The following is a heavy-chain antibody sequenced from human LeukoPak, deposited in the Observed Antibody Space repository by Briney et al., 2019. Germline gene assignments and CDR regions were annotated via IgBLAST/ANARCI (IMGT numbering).Heavy chain of an antibody. V-gene: IGHV3-48*02. CDR2: ISSTSSTI. CDR1: GVTFSSYS. CDR3: AGSYTYDILSGLPGY. D-gene: IGHD3-9*01. Sequence: GGSLRLSCVASGVTFSSYSMNWVRQAPGMGLEWVSYISSTSSTIYYADSVKGRFTISRDNAKNSLYLQMNSLRDEDTAVYYCAGSYTYDILSGLPGYWGQGTLVTVSS. J-gene: IGHJ4*02.